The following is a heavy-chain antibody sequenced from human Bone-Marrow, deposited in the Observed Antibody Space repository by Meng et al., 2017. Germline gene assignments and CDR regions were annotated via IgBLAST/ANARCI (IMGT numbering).Heavy chain of an antibody. D-gene: IGHD7-27*01. Sequence: ASVKVSCKASGYTFTSYYMHWVRQAPGQGLEWMGIINPSGGSTSYAQKFQGRVTMTRDTSISTAYMELSRLRSDDTAVYYCARWTRNWGSFDPWGQGTLVTVSS. V-gene: IGHV1-46*01. J-gene: IGHJ5*02. CDR1: GYTFTSYY. CDR2: INPSGGST. CDR3: ARWTRNWGSFDP.